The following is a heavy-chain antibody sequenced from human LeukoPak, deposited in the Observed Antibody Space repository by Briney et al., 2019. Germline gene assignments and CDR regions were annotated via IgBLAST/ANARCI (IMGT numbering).Heavy chain of an antibody. CDR1: GFTFSPYS. Sequence: GGSLRLSCAASGFTFSPYSMDWVRQAPGKGLEWVAVISYDGSTIYYADSVKGRFTISRDNSKNTLYLQMNSLRAEDTAVYYCARRSGGSCLDYWGQGTLVTVSS. J-gene: IGHJ4*02. CDR3: ARRSGGSCLDY. CDR2: ISYDGSTI. V-gene: IGHV3-30*05. D-gene: IGHD6-13*01.